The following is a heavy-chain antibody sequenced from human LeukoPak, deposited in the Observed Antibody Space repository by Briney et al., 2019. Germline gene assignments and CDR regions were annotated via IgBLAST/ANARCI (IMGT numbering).Heavy chain of an antibody. V-gene: IGHV3-20*04. CDR2: INWNGGST. Sequence: GGSLRLSCAASGFTFSNAWMSWVRQAPGKGLEWVSGINWNGGSTGYADSVKGRFTISRDNSKNTLYLQMNSLRAEDTAVYYCANGGGRSSYYYMDVWGKGTTVTVSS. J-gene: IGHJ6*03. D-gene: IGHD4-23*01. CDR3: ANGGGRSSYYYMDV. CDR1: GFTFSNAW.